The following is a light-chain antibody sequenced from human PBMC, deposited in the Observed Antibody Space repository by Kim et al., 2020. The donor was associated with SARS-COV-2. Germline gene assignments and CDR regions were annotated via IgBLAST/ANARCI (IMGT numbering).Light chain of an antibody. CDR2: GRN. CDR1: SLRNYY. J-gene: IGLJ3*02. Sequence: SSELTQDPTVSVALGQTVRITCQGDSLRNYYASWYQQKPGKAPVLVIYGRNNRPSGVPDRLSGSDSGNTATLTITEAQAEDEADYYCNSRDSSGTSWVFGGGTQLTVL. V-gene: IGLV3-19*01. CDR3: NSRDSSGTSWV.